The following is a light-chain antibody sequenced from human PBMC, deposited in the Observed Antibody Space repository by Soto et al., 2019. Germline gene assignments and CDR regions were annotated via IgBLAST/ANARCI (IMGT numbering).Light chain of an antibody. Sequence: SSAPTQPPSVSVAPGQTGRITCGGNNIGSKSVHWYQQKPGQAPVLVVYDDSDRPSGIPERFSGSNSGNTATLTISRVEAGNEADDYCQVWESSSDHYVFGTGTKVTVL. J-gene: IGLJ1*01. CDR3: QVWESSSDHYV. V-gene: IGLV3-21*02. CDR2: DDS. CDR1: NIGSKS.